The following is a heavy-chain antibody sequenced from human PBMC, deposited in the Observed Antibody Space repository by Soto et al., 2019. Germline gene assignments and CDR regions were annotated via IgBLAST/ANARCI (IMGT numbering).Heavy chain of an antibody. Sequence: SETLSLTCTVSGGSISSGGYYWSWIRQHPGKGLEWIGYIYYSGSTYYNPSLKSRVTISVDTSKNQFSLKLSSVTAADTAVYYCARKLHGYCSGGSCPTSSYYFDYWGKGTLVTLAS. V-gene: IGHV4-31*03. CDR3: ARKLHGYCSGGSCPTSSYYFDY. J-gene: IGHJ4*02. CDR1: GGSISSGGYY. CDR2: IYYSGST. D-gene: IGHD2-15*01.